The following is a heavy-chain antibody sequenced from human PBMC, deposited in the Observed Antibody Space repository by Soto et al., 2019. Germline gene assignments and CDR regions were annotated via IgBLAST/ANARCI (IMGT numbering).Heavy chain of an antibody. Sequence: GASVKVSCKASGYTFTGYYMHWVRQAPGQGLERMGWINPNSGGTNYAQKFQGWVTMTRDTSISTAYMELSRLRSDDTAVYYCARDIAGGYYGMDVWGQGTTVTVSS. CDR3: ARDIAGGYYGMDV. CDR1: GYTFTGYY. CDR2: INPNSGGT. V-gene: IGHV1-2*04. D-gene: IGHD6-13*01. J-gene: IGHJ6*02.